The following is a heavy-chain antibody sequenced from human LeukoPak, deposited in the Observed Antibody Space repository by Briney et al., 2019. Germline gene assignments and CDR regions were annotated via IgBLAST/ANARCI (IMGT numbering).Heavy chain of an antibody. CDR2: INPNTGGA. CDR1: GYIFTGYY. V-gene: IGHV1-2*02. J-gene: IGHJ1*01. CDR3: AKEVHRVSQN. D-gene: IGHD1-1*01. Sequence: APVKVSCKASGYIFTGYYMHWVRQAPGQGLEWMGWINPNTGGANYAQKFQGRVTMTRDTSISTAYMELSGLTSDDTGMYYCAKEVHRVSQNWGQGTLVTVSS.